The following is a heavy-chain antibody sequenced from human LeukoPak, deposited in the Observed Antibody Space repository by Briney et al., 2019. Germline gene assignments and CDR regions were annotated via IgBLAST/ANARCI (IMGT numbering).Heavy chain of an antibody. Sequence: ASVKVSCKASGYTFTDNYIHWVRQAPGQGLEWMDGSTLSVVALCAQKFQGRVTMTRDTSLSTAYIELNGLKSDDTAIYYCAREGIKIFGGWAPFDPWGQGTLVTVS. V-gene: IGHV1-2*02. CDR2: STLSVVAL. D-gene: IGHD3-3*01. CDR3: AREGIKIFGGWAPFDP. CDR1: GYTFTDNY. J-gene: IGHJ5*02.